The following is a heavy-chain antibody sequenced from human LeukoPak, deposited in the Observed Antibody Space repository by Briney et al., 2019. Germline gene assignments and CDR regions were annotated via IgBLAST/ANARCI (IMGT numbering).Heavy chain of an antibody. CDR3: ARDMEYSGYEHFDY. CDR1: GYTFTSYG. J-gene: IGHJ4*02. Sequence: GASVKVSCKASGYTFTSYGISWVRQAPGQGLEWMGWISAYNGNTNYAQKLQGRVTMTTDTSTSTAYMELRSLRSDDTAVYYCARDMEYSGYEHFDYWGQGTLVTASS. D-gene: IGHD5-12*01. V-gene: IGHV1-18*04. CDR2: ISAYNGNT.